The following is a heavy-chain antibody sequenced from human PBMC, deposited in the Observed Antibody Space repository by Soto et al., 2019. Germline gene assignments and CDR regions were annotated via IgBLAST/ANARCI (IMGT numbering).Heavy chain of an antibody. CDR3: ARDGDGGYCSSTSCYHYHYYGMDV. CDR1: GFTFSSYG. CDR2: IWYDGSNK. D-gene: IGHD2-2*01. Sequence: GGSLRLSCAASGFTFSSYGMHWVRQAPGKGLEWVAVIWYDGSNKYYADSVKGRFTISRDNSKNTLYLQMNSLRAEDTAVYYCARDGDGGYCSSTSCYHYHYYGMDVWGQGTTVTVSS. V-gene: IGHV3-33*01. J-gene: IGHJ6*02.